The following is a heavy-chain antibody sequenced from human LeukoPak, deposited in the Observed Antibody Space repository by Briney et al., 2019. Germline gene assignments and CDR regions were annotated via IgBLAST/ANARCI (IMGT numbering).Heavy chain of an antibody. CDR3: ARIVREVVVITRYYYYYYMDV. Sequence: PWGSLRLSCAASGFTFSSYGMHWVRQAPGKGLEWVAFIRYDGSNKYYADSVKGRFTISRDNSKNTLYLQMNSLRAEDTAVYYCARIVREVVVITRYYYYYYMDVWGKGTTVTVSS. D-gene: IGHD3-22*01. CDR2: IRYDGSNK. V-gene: IGHV3-30*02. J-gene: IGHJ6*03. CDR1: GFTFSSYG.